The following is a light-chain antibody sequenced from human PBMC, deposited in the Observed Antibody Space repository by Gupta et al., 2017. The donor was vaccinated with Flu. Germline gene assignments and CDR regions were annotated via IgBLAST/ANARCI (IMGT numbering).Light chain of an antibody. J-gene: IGKJ2*01. V-gene: IGKV3-20*01. CDR1: QTINLNY. CDR3: QQYGSTRGYS. CDR2: AAT. Sequence: SATLSCDASQTINLNYLAWFQQKSGQAPRLLIYAATSRATGIPDRFSGGGSGTHFTLTISRLEPEDFAVYYCQQYGSTRGYSFGQGTQLEIK.